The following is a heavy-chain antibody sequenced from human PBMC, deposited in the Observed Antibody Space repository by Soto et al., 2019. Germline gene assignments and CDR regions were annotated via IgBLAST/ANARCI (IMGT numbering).Heavy chain of an antibody. CDR2: INAYNGNT. J-gene: IGHJ4*02. Sequence: QIKLVQSGAEVKQPGASVKVSCKASGFTFTSFGFSWVRQAPGQGIEWMGWINAYNGNTNYAQKFKGRVTMTTDTSTTTPYMKLRSLRSDDTAIYYCARDDEFCRGYLLQWGQGTLVTISS. V-gene: IGHV1-18*01. CDR3: ARDDEFCRGYLLQ. CDR1: GFTFTSFG. D-gene: IGHD3-3*01.